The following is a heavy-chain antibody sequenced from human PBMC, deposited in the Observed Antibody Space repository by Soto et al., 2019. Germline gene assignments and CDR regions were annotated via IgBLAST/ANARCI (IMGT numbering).Heavy chain of an antibody. V-gene: IGHV1-69*02. J-gene: IGHJ6*03. CDR1: GGTFSSYT. Sequence: QVQLVQSGAEVKKPGSSVKVSCKASGGTFSSYTISWVRQAPGQGLEWMGRIIPILGIANYAQKFQGRVTITADKATNTAYMEMSSLRSEDTAVYYFASGRFGEFTRYYYYYYMDVWGKGTTVTVSS. D-gene: IGHD3-10*01. CDR3: ASGRFGEFTRYYYYYYMDV. CDR2: IIPILGIA.